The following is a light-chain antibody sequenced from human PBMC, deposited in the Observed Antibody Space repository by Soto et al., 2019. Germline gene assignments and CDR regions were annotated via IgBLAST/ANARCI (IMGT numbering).Light chain of an antibody. CDR3: SSYVGTNSYV. J-gene: IGLJ1*01. V-gene: IGLV2-8*01. CDR2: EVY. CDR1: NNDVGGYNY. Sequence: QSVLTQPPSPSGSPGQSVTISCTGTNNDVGGYNYVSWYQHHPGKAPKLIIYEVYKRPSGVPDRFSGSKSGNTAALTVSGLQAEDEADYYCSSYVGTNSYVFGTGTKVTVL.